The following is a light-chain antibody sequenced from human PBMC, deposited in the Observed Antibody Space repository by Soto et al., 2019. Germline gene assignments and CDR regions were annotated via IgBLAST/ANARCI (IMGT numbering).Light chain of an antibody. CDR1: QSISSK. V-gene: IGKV3-15*01. J-gene: IGKJ4*01. Sequence: IVMTQSPATLSFSPGERATLSCLSSQSISSKLAWYQKKPGQAPRLLIYGASTRATGIPVRFSGSGSGTEFTLTITSLQSEDFAVYYCQEYNNWHQITGGGGNQG. CDR2: GAS. CDR3: QEYNNWHQIT.